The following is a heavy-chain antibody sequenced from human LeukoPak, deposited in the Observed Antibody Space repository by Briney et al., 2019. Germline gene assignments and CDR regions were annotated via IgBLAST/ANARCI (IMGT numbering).Heavy chain of an antibody. D-gene: IGHD1-26*01. V-gene: IGHV3-73*01. CDR2: IRGKAYSYAT. CDR3: TNVGYMDV. CDR1: GFTFSGSA. J-gene: IGHJ6*03. Sequence: PGGSLKLSCAASGFTFSGSAMHWVRQASGKGLEGVGRIRGKAYSYATAYAASVKGRFTISRDDSKNTAYLQMNSLKTEDTAVDYCTNVGYMDVWGKGTTVTVSS.